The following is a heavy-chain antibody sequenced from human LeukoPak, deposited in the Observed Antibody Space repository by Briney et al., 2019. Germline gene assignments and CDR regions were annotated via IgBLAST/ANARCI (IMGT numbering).Heavy chain of an antibody. CDR2: IYPGDSDT. D-gene: IGHD3-22*01. Sequence: GESLKISCKGFGYSLANYWIAWVRQMPGKGLEWMGIIYPGDSDTRYSPSFQGQVTISADKSINTAYLQWSSLKASDTATYYCARRYDNTGYYVYWGQGTLVTVSS. CDR3: ARRYDNTGYYVY. CDR1: GYSLANYW. V-gene: IGHV5-51*01. J-gene: IGHJ4*02.